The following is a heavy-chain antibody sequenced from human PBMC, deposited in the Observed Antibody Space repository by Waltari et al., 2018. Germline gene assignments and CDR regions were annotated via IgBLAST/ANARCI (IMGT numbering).Heavy chain of an antibody. CDR3: ASHSSGWHNWFDP. CDR2: IYYSGST. J-gene: IGHJ5*02. CDR1: GGSISSSSYY. D-gene: IGHD6-19*01. Sequence: QLQLQESGPGLVKPSETLSLTCTVSGGSISSSSYYWGWIRQPPGKGLEWIGSIYYSGSTHDNPSLKTRDTRSVDKSKNQFSLKLSSVTGADTAVYYCASHSSGWHNWFDPWGQGTLVTVSS. V-gene: IGHV4-39*01.